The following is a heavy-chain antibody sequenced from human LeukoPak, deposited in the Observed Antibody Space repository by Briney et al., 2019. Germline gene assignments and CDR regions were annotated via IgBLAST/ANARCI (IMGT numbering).Heavy chain of an antibody. J-gene: IGHJ4*02. D-gene: IGHD6-13*01. CDR1: GFTFSSCA. Sequence: GGSLRLSCAASGFTFSSCAMSWVRQAPGKGLEWVSYISSSGSTIYYADSVKGRFTISRDNAKNSLYLQMNSLRAEDTAVYYCAREHSSSWYDYWGQGTLVTVSS. CDR3: AREHSSSWYDY. V-gene: IGHV3-48*03. CDR2: ISSSGSTI.